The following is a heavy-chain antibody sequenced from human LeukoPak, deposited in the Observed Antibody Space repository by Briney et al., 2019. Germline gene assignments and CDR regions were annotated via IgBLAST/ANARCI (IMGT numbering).Heavy chain of an antibody. J-gene: IGHJ4*02. Sequence: SETLSLTCTVSGGSISSYYWSWIRQPPGNGLEWIGYIYYSGSTNYNPSLKSRVTISVDTSKNQFSLKLSSVTAADTAVYYCASVDTAMVTIDYWGQGTLVTVSS. D-gene: IGHD5-18*01. CDR1: GGSISSYY. CDR2: IYYSGST. V-gene: IGHV4-59*08. CDR3: ASVDTAMVTIDY.